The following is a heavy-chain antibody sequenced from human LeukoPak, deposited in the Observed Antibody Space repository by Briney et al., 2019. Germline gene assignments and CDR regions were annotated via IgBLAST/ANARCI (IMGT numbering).Heavy chain of an antibody. D-gene: IGHD5-12*01. CDR2: IYSSGSN. V-gene: IGHV4-4*07. CDR1: GGSIGGYF. CDR3: AREPTSGREPTSGRPLDY. J-gene: IGHJ4*02. Sequence: SDTLSLVCTVSGGSIGGYFWSWVLQPAGKVLEWIGRIYSSGSNNYNPSLKSRVTMSLDTSKNHLSLNLSSVTAADTAVYYCAREPTSGREPTSGRPLDYWGQGTLVTVSS.